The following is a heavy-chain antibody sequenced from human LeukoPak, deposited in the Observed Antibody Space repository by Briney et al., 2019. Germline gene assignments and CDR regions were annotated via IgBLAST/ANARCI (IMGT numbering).Heavy chain of an antibody. J-gene: IGHJ4*02. CDR2: INPDGSTT. CDR3: AKDFGDRFYYFDS. V-gene: IGHV3-74*01. Sequence: GGSLRLSCAASGFTLRSYWIHWVRQAPGKGLVWVSRINPDGSTTNYADSVEGRFSISRDNAKNTVFLQMNSLRAEDTAVYYCAKDFGDRFYYFDSWGQGTLVTVSS. CDR1: GFTLRSYW. D-gene: IGHD4-17*01.